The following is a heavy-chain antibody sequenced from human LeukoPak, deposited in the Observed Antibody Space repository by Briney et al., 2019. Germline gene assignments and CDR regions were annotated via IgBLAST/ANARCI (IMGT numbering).Heavy chain of an antibody. CDR1: GFTFSSYA. D-gene: IGHD6-19*01. Sequence: PGGSLRLSCAASGFTFSSYAMHWVRQAPGKGLEWVAVISYDGSNKYYADSVKGRFTISRDNSKNTLYLQMNSLRAEDTAVYYCAREVGGYSSGWYLGNWGQGTLVTVSS. V-gene: IGHV3-30*14. CDR3: AREVGGYSSGWYLGN. J-gene: IGHJ4*02. CDR2: ISYDGSNK.